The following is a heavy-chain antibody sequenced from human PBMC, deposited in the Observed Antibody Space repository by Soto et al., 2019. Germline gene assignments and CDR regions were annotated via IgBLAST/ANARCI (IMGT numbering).Heavy chain of an antibody. D-gene: IGHD1-26*01. CDR1: GYTFTSYG. J-gene: IGHJ6*02. V-gene: IGHV1-18*04. Sequence: GASVKVSCKASGYTFTSYGISWVRQAPGQGLEWMGWISAYNGNTNYAQKPQGRVTMTTDTSTSTAYMELRSLRSDDTAVYYCARYSGSYRRHNYYYYYGMDVWGQGTTVTVSS. CDR3: ARYSGSYRRHNYYYYYGMDV. CDR2: ISAYNGNT.